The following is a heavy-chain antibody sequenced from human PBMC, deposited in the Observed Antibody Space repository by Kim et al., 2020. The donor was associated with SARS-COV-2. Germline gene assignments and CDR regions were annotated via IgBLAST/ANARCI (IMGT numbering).Heavy chain of an antibody. J-gene: IGHJ4*02. V-gene: IGHV4-30-2*01. CDR3: ARVSELGIYFDY. CDR2: IYHSGST. D-gene: IGHD7-27*01. Sequence: SETLSLTCAVSGGSISSGGYSWSWIRQPPGKGLEWIGYIYHSGSTYYNPSLKSRVTISVDRSKNQFSLKLSSVTAADTAVYYCARVSELGIYFDYWGQGT. CDR1: GGSISSGGYS.